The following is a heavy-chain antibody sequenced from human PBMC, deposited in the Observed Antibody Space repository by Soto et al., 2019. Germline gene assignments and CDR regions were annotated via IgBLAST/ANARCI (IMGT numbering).Heavy chain of an antibody. J-gene: IGHJ4*02. Sequence: PGGSLRLSCAASGFTFSSYGMHWVRQAPGKGLEWVAVIWYDGSNKYYADSVKGRFTISRDNSKNTLYLQMNSLRAEDTAVYYCXREGDILTGFPSYYFDCWGQGTLVTVSS. CDR1: GFTFSSYG. CDR3: XREGDILTGFPSYYFDC. V-gene: IGHV3-33*01. D-gene: IGHD3-9*01. CDR2: IWYDGSNK.